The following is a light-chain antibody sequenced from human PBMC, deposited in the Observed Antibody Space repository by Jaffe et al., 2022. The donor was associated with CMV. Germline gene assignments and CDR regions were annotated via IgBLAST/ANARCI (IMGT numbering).Light chain of an antibody. Sequence: QSALTQPRSLSGSPGQSVTISCTGTSSDVGGYNYVSWYQQHPGKAPKFIIYNVSVRPLGVPDRFSGSKSGNTASLTISGLQAEDEADYYCCSYAGRYTFVFGTGTKVTVL. V-gene: IGLV2-11*01. J-gene: IGLJ1*01. CDR1: SSDVGGYNY. CDR3: CSYAGRYTFV. CDR2: NVS.